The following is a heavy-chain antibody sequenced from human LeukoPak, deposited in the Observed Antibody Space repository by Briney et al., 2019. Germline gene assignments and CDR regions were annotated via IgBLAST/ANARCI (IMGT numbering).Heavy chain of an antibody. CDR3: ARGLPYYDFWSGPPGVAFDI. V-gene: IGHV4-34*01. D-gene: IGHD3-3*01. Sequence: GSLRLSCAASGFTFSDYYMSWIRQPPGKGLEWIGEINHSGSTNYNPSLKSRVTISVDTSKNQFSLKLSSVTAADTAVYYCARGLPYYDFWSGPPGVAFDIWGQGTMVTVSS. CDR1: GFTFSDYY. CDR2: INHSGST. J-gene: IGHJ3*02.